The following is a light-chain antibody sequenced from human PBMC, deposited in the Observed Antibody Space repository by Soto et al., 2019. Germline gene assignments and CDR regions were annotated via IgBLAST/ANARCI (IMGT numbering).Light chain of an antibody. Sequence: QPVLTQSSYASASLGSSVKLTCTLSRGHSSYIIAWHQQQPGKAPRYLMNLEYSGGYNKGSGVPDRFSGSSSGADRSLTIANLQPEDEDEYCETWDHSTRIFGGGTKLTVL. V-gene: IGLV4-60*03. CDR3: ETWDHSTRI. CDR2: LEYSGGY. CDR1: RGHSSYI. J-gene: IGLJ2*01.